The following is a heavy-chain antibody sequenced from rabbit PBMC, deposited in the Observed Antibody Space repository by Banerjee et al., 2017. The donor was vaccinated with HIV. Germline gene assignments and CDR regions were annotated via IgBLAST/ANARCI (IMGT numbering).Heavy chain of an antibody. V-gene: IGHV1S40*01. Sequence: QSLEESGGDLVKPGASLTLTCTASGFSFSSSYWICWVRQAPGKGLEWIACIYAGSSGDTYYASWAKGRFTISKTSSTTVTLQMTSLTAADTATYFCATRYSISSGYYSDTDFNLWGQGTLVTVS. CDR1: GFSFSSSYW. J-gene: IGHJ4*01. CDR2: IYAGSSGDT. D-gene: IGHD1-1*01. CDR3: ATRYSISSGYYSDTDFNL.